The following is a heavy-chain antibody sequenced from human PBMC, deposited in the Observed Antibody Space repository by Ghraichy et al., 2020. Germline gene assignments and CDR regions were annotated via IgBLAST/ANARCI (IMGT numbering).Heavy chain of an antibody. J-gene: IGHJ6*02. CDR1: GFSFDGYN. CDR3: ARGSMVVRYFYYDGMDV. CDR2: ITSSGRTI. V-gene: IGHV3-48*02. Sequence: GGSLRLSCVGSGFSFDGYNMNWVRQAPGKSLEWVSCITSSGRTIAYADSVRGRFTISRDNAQNSLYLQMKSLRDEDTAVYYCARGSMVVRYFYYDGMDVWGQGTPVTVSS. D-gene: IGHD2-21*01.